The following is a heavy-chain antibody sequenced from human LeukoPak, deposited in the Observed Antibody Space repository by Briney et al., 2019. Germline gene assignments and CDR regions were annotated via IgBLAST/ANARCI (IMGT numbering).Heavy chain of an antibody. J-gene: IGHJ4*02. CDR3: AKERRRYCSGGSCWPFDY. Sequence: PGGSLRLSCAASGFTFSSYGMHWVRQAPGKGLEWVAFIRYDGSNKYYADSVKGRFTISRDNSKNTLYLQMNSLRAEDTAVYYCAKERRRYCSGGSCWPFDYWGQGTLVTVSS. D-gene: IGHD2-15*01. CDR1: GFTFSSYG. CDR2: IRYDGSNK. V-gene: IGHV3-30*02.